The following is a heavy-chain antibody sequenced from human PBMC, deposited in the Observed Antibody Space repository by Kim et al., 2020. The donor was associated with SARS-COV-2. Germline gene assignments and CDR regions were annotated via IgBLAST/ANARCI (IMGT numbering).Heavy chain of an antibody. CDR1: GFALSNFW. Sequence: GGSLRLSCAPSGFALSNFWMLWVRQVPGKGLVWVARINNDGSIAQYADAVTGRFTISRDNAKDTLYLQMNSLRAEDTAVYNCVRMRHYSDSDGFDYWGQGALVTLSS. CDR3: VRMRHYSDSDGFDY. CDR2: INNDGSIA. V-gene: IGHV3-74*01. D-gene: IGHD3-16*01. J-gene: IGHJ4*02.